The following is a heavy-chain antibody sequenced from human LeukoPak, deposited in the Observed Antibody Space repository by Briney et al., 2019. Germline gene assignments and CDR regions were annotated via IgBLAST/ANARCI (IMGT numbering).Heavy chain of an antibody. J-gene: IGHJ4*02. CDR3: ARARGLYSSSWFNAFDF. CDR2: INPNNGGT. V-gene: IGHV1-2*04. CDR1: GYTITGYY. Sequence: ASVKVSCKASGYTITGYYIHWVRQAPGQRLEWMGWINPNNGGTNFAQKFQGWVSLTRDTSINTVYMELSSLKSDDTAVYYCARARGLYSSSWFNAFDFWGQGTLVTVSS. D-gene: IGHD6-13*01.